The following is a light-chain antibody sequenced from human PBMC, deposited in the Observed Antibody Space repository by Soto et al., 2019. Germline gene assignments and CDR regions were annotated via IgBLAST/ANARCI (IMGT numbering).Light chain of an antibody. Sequence: TQAPAPISLSPGERATLSCRASQSITRNLSCYQQTPGQSPRLLLSGASTRAPRLPARSSGSRSGTQFTLTISRLQSEDFPVPYCQQYNNSTMRTFAQ. V-gene: IGKV3-15*01. CDR2: GAS. CDR3: QQYNNSTMRT. CDR1: QSITRN. J-gene: IGKJ1*01.